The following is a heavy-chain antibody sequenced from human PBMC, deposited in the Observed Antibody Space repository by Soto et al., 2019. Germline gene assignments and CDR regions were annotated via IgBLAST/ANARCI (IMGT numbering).Heavy chain of an antibody. CDR2: IIPIFGTA. CDR1: GGTFSSYA. J-gene: IGHJ6*02. D-gene: IGHD4-4*01. CDR3: ARSAYSNYEPLYYYYYYGMDV. Sequence: RASVKVSCKASGGTFSSYAISWVRQAPGQGLEWMGGIIPIFGTANYAQKFQGRVTITADESTSTAYMELSSLRSEDAAVYYCARSAYSNYEPLYYYYYYGMDVWGQGTTVTVSS. V-gene: IGHV1-69*13.